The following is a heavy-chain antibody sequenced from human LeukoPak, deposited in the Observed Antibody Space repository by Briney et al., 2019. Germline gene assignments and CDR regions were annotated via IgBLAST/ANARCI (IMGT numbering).Heavy chain of an antibody. V-gene: IGHV3-74*01. CDR3: ARSVYSYYANWFDP. D-gene: IGHD4-11*01. J-gene: IGHJ5*02. CDR1: GFAFSSYW. CDR2: INSDGSST. Sequence: GGSLRLSCAASGFAFSSYWMHWVRQAPGKGLVWVSRINSDGSSTTYADSVQDRFTISRDNAKNTLYLQMNSLRADDTAVYYCARSVYSYYANWFDPWGQGTLVTVSS.